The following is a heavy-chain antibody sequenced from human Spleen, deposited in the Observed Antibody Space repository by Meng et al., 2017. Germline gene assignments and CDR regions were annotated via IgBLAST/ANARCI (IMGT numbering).Heavy chain of an antibody. V-gene: IGHV3-74*01. CDR3: TWDDKAVSDY. CDR1: GFTFTNHW. D-gene: IGHD3-9*01. J-gene: IGHJ4*02. Sequence: GESLKISCAASGFTFTNHWMHWVRQAPGKGLVWVSHINSEGYKTAYADSVRGRFTISRDDSKSTLYLQMSGLRIDDTGVYYCTWDDKAVSDYWGQGTLVTVSS. CDR2: INSEGYKT.